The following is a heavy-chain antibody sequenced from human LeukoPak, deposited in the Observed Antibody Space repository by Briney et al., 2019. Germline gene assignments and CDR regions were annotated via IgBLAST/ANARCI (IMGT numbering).Heavy chain of an antibody. Sequence: SETLSLTCAVYGGSFSGCYWSWIRQPPGKGLEWIGEINHSGSTNYNPSLKSRVTISVDTSKNQFSLKLSSVTAADTAVYYCARDSWFGELLFDYWGQGTLVTVSS. D-gene: IGHD3-10*01. CDR1: GGSFSGCY. J-gene: IGHJ4*02. CDR3: ARDSWFGELLFDY. CDR2: INHSGST. V-gene: IGHV4-34*01.